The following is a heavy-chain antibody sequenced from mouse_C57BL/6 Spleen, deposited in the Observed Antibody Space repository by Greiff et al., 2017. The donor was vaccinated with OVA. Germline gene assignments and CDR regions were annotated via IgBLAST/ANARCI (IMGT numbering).Heavy chain of an antibody. CDR1: GFTFSSYT. D-gene: IGHD2-4*01. CDR3: ARENDSPYAMDY. V-gene: IGHV5-9*01. Sequence: EVQRVESGGGLVKPGGSLKLSCAASGFTFSSYTMSWVRQTPEKRLEWVATISGGGGNTYYPDSVKGRFTISRDNAKNTLYLQMSSLRSEDTALYYCARENDSPYAMDYWGQGTSVTVSS. J-gene: IGHJ4*01. CDR2: ISGGGGNT.